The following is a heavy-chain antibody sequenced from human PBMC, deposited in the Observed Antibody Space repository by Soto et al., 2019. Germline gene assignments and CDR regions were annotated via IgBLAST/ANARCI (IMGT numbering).Heavy chain of an antibody. Sequence: GGSLGLSCAASGFTFSSYAMSWVRQAPGKGLEWVSAISGSGGSTYYADSVKGRFTISRDNSKNTLYLQMNSLRAEDTAVYYCAKATFAAVTTEWYFDYWGQGTLVTVSS. J-gene: IGHJ4*02. CDR3: AKATFAAVTTEWYFDY. D-gene: IGHD4-17*01. CDR1: GFTFSSYA. V-gene: IGHV3-23*01. CDR2: ISGSGGST.